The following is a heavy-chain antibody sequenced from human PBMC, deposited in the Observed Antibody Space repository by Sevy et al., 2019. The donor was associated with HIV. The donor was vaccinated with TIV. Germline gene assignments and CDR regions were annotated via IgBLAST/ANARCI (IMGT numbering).Heavy chain of an antibody. V-gene: IGHV1-8*01. D-gene: IGHD3-10*01. CDR2: MNPNSGNT. J-gene: IGHJ6*02. CDR3: AGGFGEFYYYGMDV. CDR1: GYTFTSYD. Sequence: ASVKVSCKASGYTFTSYDINWVRQATGQGLEWMGWMNPNSGNTGYAQKFQGRVTMTRNTSISTAYMELSSLRSEDTAVYYCAGGFGEFYYYGMDVWGQGTTVTVSS.